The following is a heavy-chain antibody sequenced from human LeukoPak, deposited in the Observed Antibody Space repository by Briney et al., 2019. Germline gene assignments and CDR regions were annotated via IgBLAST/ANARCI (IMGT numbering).Heavy chain of an antibody. J-gene: IGHJ4*02. Sequence: ASVKVSCKASGYTFSDYYMHWVRQAPGQGLEWMGWINPNSGGTKYAQKFQGRVTMTRDTSIDTAYMELSRLRSDATDVYYCAGGIDSSSSNNYWGQGTLVTVSS. CDR1: GYTFSDYY. D-gene: IGHD6-6*01. CDR3: AGGIDSSSSNNY. CDR2: INPNSGGT. V-gene: IGHV1-2*02.